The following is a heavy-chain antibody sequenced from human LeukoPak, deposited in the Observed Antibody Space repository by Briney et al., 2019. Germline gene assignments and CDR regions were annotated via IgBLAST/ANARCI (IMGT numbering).Heavy chain of an antibody. CDR1: GYTFTDYY. Sequence: GASVKVSCKASGYTFTDYYIQWVRQAPGQGLEWMGLISPSAGSTTYAQKFQGRVAMTRDTSTNTAHMELSSLTSEDTAVYYCARDGRGNNYRWDYWGQGTLVTVSS. J-gene: IGHJ4*02. V-gene: IGHV1-46*01. CDR2: ISPSAGST. D-gene: IGHD4-4*01. CDR3: ARDGRGNNYRWDY.